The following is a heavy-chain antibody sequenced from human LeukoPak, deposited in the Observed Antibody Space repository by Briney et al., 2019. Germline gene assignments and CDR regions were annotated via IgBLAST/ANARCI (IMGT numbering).Heavy chain of an antibody. J-gene: IGHJ4*02. CDR2: IKQDGSDK. Sequence: GGSLRFSCAASGFTFSSYWMSWVRQAPGKGLEWVANIKQDGSDKYYVDSVKGRFTISRDNAKNSLYLQMNSLKTEDTAVYYCPTSQRITMVRGVITHGPPPDYWGQGTLVTVSS. V-gene: IGHV3-7*03. CDR1: GFTFSSYW. CDR3: PTSQRITMVRGVITHGPPPDY. D-gene: IGHD3-10*01.